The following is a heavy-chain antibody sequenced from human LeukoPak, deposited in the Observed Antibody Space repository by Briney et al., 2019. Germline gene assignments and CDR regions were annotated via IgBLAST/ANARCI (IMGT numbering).Heavy chain of an antibody. J-gene: IGHJ3*02. V-gene: IGHV4-59*01. CDR3: ARLSGDPGPEAFDI. Sequence: SETLSLTRTVSGGSISSYYWSWIRQPPGKGLEWIGYIYYSGSTNYNPSLKSRVTISVDTSKNQFSLKLSSVTAADTAVYYCARLSGDPGPEAFDIWGQGTMVTVSS. D-gene: IGHD1-14*01. CDR2: IYYSGST. CDR1: GGSISSYY.